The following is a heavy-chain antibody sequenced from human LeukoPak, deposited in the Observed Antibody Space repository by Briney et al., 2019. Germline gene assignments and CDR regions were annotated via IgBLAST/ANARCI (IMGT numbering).Heavy chain of an antibody. Sequence: GRSLRLSCAASGFTFSSYGMHWVRQAPGKGLEWVAVISYDGSNKYYADSVKGRFTISRDNSKNTLYLQMNSLKGEDTAMYYCARDSGYPYWGQGTLVTVSS. CDR3: ARDSGYPY. CDR2: ISYDGSNK. J-gene: IGHJ4*02. V-gene: IGHV3-30*03. D-gene: IGHD5-12*01. CDR1: GFTFSSYG.